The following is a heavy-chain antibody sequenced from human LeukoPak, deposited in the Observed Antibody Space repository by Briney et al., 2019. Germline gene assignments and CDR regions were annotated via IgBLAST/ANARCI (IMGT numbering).Heavy chain of an antibody. Sequence: GGSLRLSCAASGFTFSSYAMSWVRQAPGKGLEWVSAISGSGGSTYYADSVKGRFTISRDNSKNTLYLQMNSLRAEDTAVYYCARSRGIFGELFGPFDYWGQGTLVTVSS. CDR3: ARSRGIFGELFGPFDY. CDR1: GFTFSSYA. CDR2: ISGSGGST. V-gene: IGHV3-23*01. J-gene: IGHJ4*02. D-gene: IGHD3-10*01.